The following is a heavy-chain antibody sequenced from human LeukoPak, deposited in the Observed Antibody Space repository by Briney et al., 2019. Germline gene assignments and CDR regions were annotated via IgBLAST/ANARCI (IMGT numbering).Heavy chain of an antibody. J-gene: IGHJ6*03. CDR1: GGTFSSYA. V-gene: IGHV1-69*05. D-gene: IGHD1-26*01. CDR3: ARVSGSYFHYYYMDV. Sequence: ASVKVSCKASGGTFSSYAISWVRQAPGHGLEWMGGIIPIFGTANYAQKLQGRVTITTDESTSTAYMELSSLRSEDTAVYYCARVSGSYFHYYYMDVWGNGTTVTVSS. CDR2: IIPIFGTA.